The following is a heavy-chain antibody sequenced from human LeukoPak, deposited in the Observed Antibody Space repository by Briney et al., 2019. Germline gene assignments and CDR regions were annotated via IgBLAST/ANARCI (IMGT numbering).Heavy chain of an antibody. D-gene: IGHD6-19*01. CDR2: ISSSSSYI. CDR3: ARDDPTYSSARDADAFDI. J-gene: IGHJ3*02. CDR1: GFTFSSYS. Sequence: PGGSLRLSCAASGFTFSSYSMNWVRQAPGKGLEWVSSISSSSSYIYYADSVKGRFTISRDNAKNSLYLQMNSLRAEDTAVYYCARDDPTYSSARDADAFDIWGQGTMVTVSS. V-gene: IGHV3-21*01.